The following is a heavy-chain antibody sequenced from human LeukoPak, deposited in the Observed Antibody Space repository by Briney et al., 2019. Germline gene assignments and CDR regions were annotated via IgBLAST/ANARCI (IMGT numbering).Heavy chain of an antibody. D-gene: IGHD6-6*01. CDR2: IYSGGST. Sequence: GGSLRLSCAASGFTVSSNYMSWVRQAPGKGLEWVSVIYSGGSTYYADSVKGRFTISRDNSKNTLYLQMNSLRAEDTAVYYCASGQYSSSPSVYYYYYMDVWGQGTMVTVSS. V-gene: IGHV3-66*02. CDR3: ASGQYSSSPSVYYYYYMDV. CDR1: GFTVSSNY. J-gene: IGHJ6*03.